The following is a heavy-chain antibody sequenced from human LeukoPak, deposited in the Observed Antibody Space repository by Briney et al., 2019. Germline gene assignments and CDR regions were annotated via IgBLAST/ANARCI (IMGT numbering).Heavy chain of an antibody. CDR1: GYTFTSYY. V-gene: IGHV1-46*01. CDR2: INPSGGST. J-gene: IGHJ6*02. Sequence: ASVKVSCKASGYTFTSYYMHWVRQAPGQGLEWMGIINPSGGSTSYAQKFQGRVTMTRDTSTSTVYMELSSLRSEDTAVYYCAREQGYSYGYLPIYYYYGMDVGAKGPRSPSP. CDR3: AREQGYSYGYLPIYYYYGMDV. D-gene: IGHD5-18*01.